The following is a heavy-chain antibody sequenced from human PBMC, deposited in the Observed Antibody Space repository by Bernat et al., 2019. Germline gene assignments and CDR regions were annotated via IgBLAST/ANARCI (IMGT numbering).Heavy chain of an antibody. D-gene: IGHD2-21*01. CDR3: ARLFVALDAFDI. J-gene: IGHJ3*02. Sequence: QLQLQESGPGLVKPSETLSLTCTVSGGSISSSSYYWGWIRQPPGKGLEWLGSIYYSGSTYYNPSLKSRIPISVDTSKNQFSLKLSSVTAADTAVYYCARLFVALDAFDIWGQGTMVTVSS. CDR1: GGSISSSSYY. CDR2: IYYSGST. V-gene: IGHV4-39*01.